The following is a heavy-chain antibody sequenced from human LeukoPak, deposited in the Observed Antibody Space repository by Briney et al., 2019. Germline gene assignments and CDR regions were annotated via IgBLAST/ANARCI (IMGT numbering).Heavy chain of an antibody. CDR3: ARGQWLVPIDY. V-gene: IGHV4-30-4*01. J-gene: IGHJ4*02. D-gene: IGHD6-19*01. CDR2: IYYSGST. Sequence: PSETLSLTCTVSGGSISSGDFYWSWIRQPPGKGLEWIGYIYYSGSTSYNPSLKSRVTMSVDTSKNQFSLKLSSVTAADTAVYYCARGQWLVPIDYWGQGTLVTVSS. CDR1: GGSISSGDFY.